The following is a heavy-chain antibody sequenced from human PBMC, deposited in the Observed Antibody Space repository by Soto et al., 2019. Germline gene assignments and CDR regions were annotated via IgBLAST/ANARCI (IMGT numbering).Heavy chain of an antibody. V-gene: IGHV3-74*01. J-gene: IGHJ6*02. Sequence: GGSLRLSCAASGFTFSNYWMHWGRQGPGKGLVWVSRINGDGGSTAYADSVKGRFTISRDNAKNTLYLQMNNLRAEDTAVYYCAREGGNYFYGMDVWGQGTTVTVSS. CDR1: GFTFSNYW. CDR2: INGDGGST. CDR3: AREGGNYFYGMDV.